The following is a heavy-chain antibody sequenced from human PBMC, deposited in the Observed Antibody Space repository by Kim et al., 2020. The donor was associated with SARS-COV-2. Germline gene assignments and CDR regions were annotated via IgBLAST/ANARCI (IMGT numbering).Heavy chain of an antibody. CDR3: AKDMYRIAVAGTVYYFDS. J-gene: IGHJ4*02. CDR2: ISYDGSNK. CDR1: GFTFSSYG. V-gene: IGHV3-30*18. Sequence: GGSLRLSCAASGFTFSSYGMHWVRQAPGKGLEWVAVISYDGSNKYYADSVKGRFTISRDNSKNTLYLQMNSLRAEDTAVYYCAKDMYRIAVAGTVYYFDSSGQGALVSVSS. D-gene: IGHD6-19*01.